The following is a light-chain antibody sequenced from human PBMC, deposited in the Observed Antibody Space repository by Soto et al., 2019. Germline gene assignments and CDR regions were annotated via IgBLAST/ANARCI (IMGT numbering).Light chain of an antibody. CDR3: LQHNSYPRT. V-gene: IGKV1-5*03. CDR2: KAS. J-gene: IGKJ1*01. CDR1: QSITGW. Sequence: DIQMTQSPSTLSASVGDRVTITCRASQSITGWLAWFQQKPGKAPKLLISKASRLESGVPSRFSGSGSGTEFTLTISSLQPEDFATYYCLQHNSYPRTFGQGTKVDIK.